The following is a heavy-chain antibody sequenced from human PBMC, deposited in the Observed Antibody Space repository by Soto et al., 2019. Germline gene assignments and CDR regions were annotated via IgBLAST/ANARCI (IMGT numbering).Heavy chain of an antibody. D-gene: IGHD6-13*01. V-gene: IGHV3-30*03. CDR2: ISYDGSNK. J-gene: IGHJ4*02. CDR3: ARRGPGTYFDY. CDR1: GFTFSSYG. Sequence: PGGSLRLSCAASGFTFSSYGMHWVRQAPGKGLEWVAVISYDGSNKYYADSVKGRFTISRDNSKNTLYLQMNSLRTEDTAVYYCARRGPGTYFDYWGQGTPVTVSS.